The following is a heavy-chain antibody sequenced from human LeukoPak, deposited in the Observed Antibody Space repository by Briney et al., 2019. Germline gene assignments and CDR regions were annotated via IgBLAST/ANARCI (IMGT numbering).Heavy chain of an antibody. Sequence: ASVKVSCKASGGTFSSYAISWVRQAPGQGLEWMGWISAYNGNTNYAQKLQGRVTMTTDTSTSTAYMELRSLRSDDTAVYYCARSEDYYDSSGYTSLDYWGQGTLVTVSS. CDR2: ISAYNGNT. CDR3: ARSEDYYDSSGYTSLDY. V-gene: IGHV1-18*01. D-gene: IGHD3-22*01. J-gene: IGHJ4*02. CDR1: GGTFSSYA.